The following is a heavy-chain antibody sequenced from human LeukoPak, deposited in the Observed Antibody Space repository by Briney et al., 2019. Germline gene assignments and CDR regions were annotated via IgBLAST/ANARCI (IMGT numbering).Heavy chain of an antibody. CDR2: ISSSSSYI. CDR1: GFTFSSYS. Sequence: GGSLRLSCAASGFTFSSYSMNWVRQAPGEGLEWVSSISSSSSYIYYADSVKGRFTISRDNAKNSLYLQMNSLRAEDTAVYYCARDASSSVALDIWGQGTMVTVSS. V-gene: IGHV3-21*01. D-gene: IGHD6-13*01. J-gene: IGHJ3*02. CDR3: ARDASSSVALDI.